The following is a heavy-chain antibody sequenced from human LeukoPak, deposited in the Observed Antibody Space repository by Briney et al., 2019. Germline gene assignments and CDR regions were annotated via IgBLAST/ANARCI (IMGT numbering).Heavy chain of an antibody. Sequence: HSGGSLRLSCAASGFTFSSYAMHWVRQAPRKGLEYVSAISSDGGSTYYANFVKGRFTISRDNSKNTLYLQMGSLRAEDMAVYYCARERYYYDSSARSVAFDIWGQGTMVTVSS. CDR1: GFTFSSYA. D-gene: IGHD3-22*01. CDR2: ISSDGGST. J-gene: IGHJ3*02. V-gene: IGHV3-64*01. CDR3: ARERYYYDSSARSVAFDI.